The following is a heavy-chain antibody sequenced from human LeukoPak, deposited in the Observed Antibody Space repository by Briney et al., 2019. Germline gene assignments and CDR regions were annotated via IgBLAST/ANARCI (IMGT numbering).Heavy chain of an antibody. D-gene: IGHD5-18*01. J-gene: IGHJ6*03. V-gene: IGHV3-7*01. CDR2: IKQHSREK. CDR1: GFTFSSYW. CDR3: ARRGPSGYRYMDV. Sequence: GGSLRLSCAASGFTFSSYWMSWVRQAPGKGLEWVANIKQHSREKYYVDSVKGRFTISRDNAKNSLYLQMNSLRAEDTAVYYCARRGPSGYRYMDVWGKGTTVTVSS.